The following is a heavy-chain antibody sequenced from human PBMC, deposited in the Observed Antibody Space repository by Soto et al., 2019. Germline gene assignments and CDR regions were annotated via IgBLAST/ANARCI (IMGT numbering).Heavy chain of an antibody. V-gene: IGHV3-23*01. Sequence: EVQLLESGGGLVQPGGSLRPSCEASGFTFSSYALSWFRQAPGKGLEWVSAISGSGGSTYYADSVKGRFTISRDNSKNTLYLQMNSLRAEDTAVYYCAKDALHYVWGSYRKAWGQGTLVTVSS. J-gene: IGHJ5*02. CDR1: GFTFSSYA. CDR2: ISGSGGST. D-gene: IGHD3-16*02. CDR3: AKDALHYVWGSYRKA.